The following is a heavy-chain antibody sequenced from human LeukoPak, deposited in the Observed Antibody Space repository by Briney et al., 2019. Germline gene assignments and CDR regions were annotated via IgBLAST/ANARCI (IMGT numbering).Heavy chain of an antibody. CDR1: GGSISSYY. CDR3: ARSDRPGSPYYYYYGMDV. D-gene: IGHD3-10*01. Sequence: SETLSLTCTVSGGSISSYYWSWIRQPPGKGLEWIGYIYYNGNANYNPSLKSRVTMSVGTSKNQFSLRLTSVTAADTAVYYCARSDRPGSPYYYYYGMDVWGQGTTVTVSS. J-gene: IGHJ6*02. V-gene: IGHV4-59*08. CDR2: IYYNGNA.